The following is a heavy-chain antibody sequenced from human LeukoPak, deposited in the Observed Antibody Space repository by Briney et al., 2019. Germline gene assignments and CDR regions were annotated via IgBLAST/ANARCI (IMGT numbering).Heavy chain of an antibody. J-gene: IGHJ4*02. CDR2: IQYDGSNK. CDR3: AKDDNVYYYGSGTPGGFDY. Sequence: GGSLRLSCAASGFTFSSYAMHWVRQAPGKGLEWVAYIQYDGSNKYYADSVKGRFTISRDNSKNTLYLQMNSLRAEDTAVYYCAKDDNVYYYGSGTPGGFDYWGQGTLVTVSS. V-gene: IGHV3-30*02. CDR1: GFTFSSYA. D-gene: IGHD3-10*01.